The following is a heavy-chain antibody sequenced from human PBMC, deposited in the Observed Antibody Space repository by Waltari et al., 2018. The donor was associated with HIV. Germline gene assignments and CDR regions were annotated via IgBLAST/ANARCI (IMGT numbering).Heavy chain of an antibody. Sequence: EVQLVESGGGLVQPGGSLRLSCAASGFTFSSYWMHWVRQAPGKGLVWVSRINSDGSSTSYADSVKGRFTISRDNAKNTLYLQMNSLRAEDTAVYYCARETITIFGVVVPLDVWGQGTTVTVSS. CDR1: GFTFSSYW. CDR3: ARETITIFGVVVPLDV. J-gene: IGHJ6*02. V-gene: IGHV3-74*01. CDR2: INSDGSST. D-gene: IGHD3-3*01.